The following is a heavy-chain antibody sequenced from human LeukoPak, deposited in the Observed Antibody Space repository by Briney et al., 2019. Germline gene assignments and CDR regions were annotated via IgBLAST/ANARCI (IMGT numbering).Heavy chain of an antibody. Sequence: SQTLSLTCAISGDSVSSNSAAWNWIRQSPSRGLEWLGRTYYRSKWYNDYAVSVKSRIFINPDTSKNQFSLHLNSVTPEDTAVYYCTRDAGTRLKYSFGYGDYWGQGALVTVSS. D-gene: IGHD5-18*01. J-gene: IGHJ4*02. CDR2: TYYRSKWYN. V-gene: IGHV6-1*01. CDR3: TRDAGTRLKYSFGYGDY. CDR1: GDSVSSNSAA.